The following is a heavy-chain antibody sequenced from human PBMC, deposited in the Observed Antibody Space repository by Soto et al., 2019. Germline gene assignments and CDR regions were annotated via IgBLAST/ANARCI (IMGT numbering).Heavy chain of an antibody. V-gene: IGHV1-69*04. J-gene: IGHJ3*01. CDR2: IIPIPDIT. D-gene: IGHD3-3*01. Sequence: SVKVSSKAPGGTFSTYIINCVRLDPGQGLEWLGRIIPIPDITNYAQKFQGRVTVTADRSTSTAYMELTSLKSEDTAVYYCARDRITTRGDAFDLWGQGTMVTVSS. CDR3: ARDRITTRGDAFDL. CDR1: GGTFSTYI.